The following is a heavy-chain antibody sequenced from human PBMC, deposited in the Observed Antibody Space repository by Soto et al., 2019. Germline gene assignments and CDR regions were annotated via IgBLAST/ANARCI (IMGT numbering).Heavy chain of an antibody. CDR3: ARGVHNWNDPVGFLDY. V-gene: IGHV5-51*01. D-gene: IGHD1-20*01. Sequence: GESLKISCKGSGYSFTSYWIGWVRQMPGKGLEWMGIIYPGDSNTRYSPSFQGQVTISADNSKNTLDLQLNSLTAEDTAVYYCARGVHNWNDPVGFLDYWGQGTLVTVSS. J-gene: IGHJ4*02. CDR2: IYPGDSNT. CDR1: GYSFTSYW.